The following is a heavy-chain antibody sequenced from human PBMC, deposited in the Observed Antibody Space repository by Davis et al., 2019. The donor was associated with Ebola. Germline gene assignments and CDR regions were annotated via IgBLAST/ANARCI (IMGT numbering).Heavy chain of an antibody. CDR3: AKDTSNVWFDV. D-gene: IGHD6-19*01. V-gene: IGHV3-74*01. CDR2: INSDGSRT. CDR1: GFTFSSYW. J-gene: IGHJ3*01. Sequence: GESLKISCAASGFTFSSYWMHWVRQAPGKGLVWVSRINSDGSRTNYADSVKGRFTISRDNSKNTLYLQMNSLRVEDTAIYYCAKDTSNVWFDVWGPGTMVTVSS.